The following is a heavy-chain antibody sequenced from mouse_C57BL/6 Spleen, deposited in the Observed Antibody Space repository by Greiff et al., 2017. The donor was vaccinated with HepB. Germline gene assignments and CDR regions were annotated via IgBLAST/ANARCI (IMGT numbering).Heavy chain of an antibody. CDR3: ARDNYGSRGSYYFDY. V-gene: IGHV5-4*01. CDR2: ISDGGSYT. CDR1: GFTFSSYA. Sequence: EVKLVESGGGLVKPGGSLKLSCAASGFTFSSYAMSWVRQTPEKRLEWVATISDGGSYTYYPDNVKGRFTISRDNAKNNLYLQMSHLKSEDTAMYYCARDNYGSRGSYYFDYWGQGTTLTVSS. J-gene: IGHJ2*01. D-gene: IGHD1-1*01.